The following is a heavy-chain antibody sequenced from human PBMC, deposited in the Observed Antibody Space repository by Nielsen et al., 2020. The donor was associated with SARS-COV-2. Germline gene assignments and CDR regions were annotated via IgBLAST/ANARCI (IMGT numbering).Heavy chain of an antibody. CDR2: ISYDGSNK. CDR1: GFTFSSYA. D-gene: IGHD3-22*01. Sequence: GGSLRLSCAASGFTFSSYAMHWVRQAPGKGLEWVAVISYDGSNKYYADSVKGRFTISRDNSKNTLYLQMNSLRAEDTAVYYCAKARSSSGYDDDGFDIWGQGTMVTVSS. CDR3: AKARSSSGYDDDGFDI. J-gene: IGHJ3*02. V-gene: IGHV3-30*04.